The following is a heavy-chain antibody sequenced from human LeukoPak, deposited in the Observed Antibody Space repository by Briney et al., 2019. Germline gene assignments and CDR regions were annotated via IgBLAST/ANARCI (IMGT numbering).Heavy chain of an antibody. V-gene: IGHV3-66*01. Sequence: GESLRLSCAASGFTVSSIYMSWVRQAPGKGLEWVSVIYSGGSTYYADSVKGRFTISRDNSKNTLYLQMNSLRAEDTAVYYCARVGLWFGELHENWGQGTLVTVSS. D-gene: IGHD3-10*01. J-gene: IGHJ4*02. CDR1: GFTVSSIY. CDR2: IYSGGST. CDR3: ARVGLWFGELHEN.